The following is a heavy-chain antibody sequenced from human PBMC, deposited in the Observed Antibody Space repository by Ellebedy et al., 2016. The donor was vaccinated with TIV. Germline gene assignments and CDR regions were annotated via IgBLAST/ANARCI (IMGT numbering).Heavy chain of an antibody. Sequence: GESLKISCAASGFTFSSYWMHWVRQAPGKGLVWVSRINSDGSSTYYADSVKGRFTISRDNAKNTLYLEMNSLRVDDTAVYYCARQFDQPARWGQGTLVTVSS. V-gene: IGHV3-74*01. CDR2: INSDGSST. D-gene: IGHD3-9*01. CDR3: ARQFDQPAR. J-gene: IGHJ4*02. CDR1: GFTFSSYW.